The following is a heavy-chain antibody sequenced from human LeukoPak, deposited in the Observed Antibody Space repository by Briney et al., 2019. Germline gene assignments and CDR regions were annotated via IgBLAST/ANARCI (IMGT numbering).Heavy chain of an antibody. Sequence: ASVKVSCKASGYTFTGYYMHWVRQAPGQGLEWMGWINPNSGDTNYAQKFQGRVTMTRDTSISTAYMELSRLRSDDTAVYYCARSSGYYSSLFYMHVWGKGTTVTVSS. CDR1: GYTFTGYY. J-gene: IGHJ6*03. CDR3: ARSSGYYSSLFYMHV. CDR2: INPNSGDT. D-gene: IGHD3-22*01. V-gene: IGHV1-2*02.